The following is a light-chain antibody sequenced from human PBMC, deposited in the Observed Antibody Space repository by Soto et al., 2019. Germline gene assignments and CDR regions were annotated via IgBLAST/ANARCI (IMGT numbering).Light chain of an antibody. V-gene: IGKV3-20*01. J-gene: IGKJ4*01. CDR1: ESFSRSY. CDR3: QQYARSPLT. CDR2: GAS. Sequence: EIVLTQSPGTLSLSPGERATLSCRASESFSRSYLGWYQQRPGQAPRLLIYGASSRATGIPARFTGSGSGTDFTLTISRLEPEDFAVYYCQQYARSPLTFGGGTKVEL.